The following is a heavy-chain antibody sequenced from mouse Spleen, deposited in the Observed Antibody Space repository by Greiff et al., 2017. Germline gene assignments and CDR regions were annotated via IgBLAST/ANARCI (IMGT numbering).Heavy chain of an antibody. CDR2: ISDGGSYT. CDR3: ARDGLGQGYAMDY. Sequence: EVKVVESGGGLVKPGGSLKLSCAASGFTFSSYAMSWVRQTPEKRLEWVATISDGGSYTYYPDNVKGRFTISRDNAKNNLYLQMSHLKSEDTAMYYFARDGLGQGYAMDYWGQGTSVTVSS. CDR1: GFTFSSYA. J-gene: IGHJ4*01. D-gene: IGHD3-3*01. V-gene: IGHV5-4*01.